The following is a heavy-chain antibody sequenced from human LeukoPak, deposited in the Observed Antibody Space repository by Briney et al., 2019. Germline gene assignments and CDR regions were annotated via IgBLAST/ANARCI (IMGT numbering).Heavy chain of an antibody. Sequence: ASVKVPCKASGYTFTGYYMHWVRQAPGQGLEWMGWINPNSGGTNYAQKLQGRVAMTRDTSISTAYMELSRLRSDDTAVYYCARDGVPRSGSYYKTLGDFDYWGQGTLVTVS. CDR2: INPNSGGT. D-gene: IGHD3-10*01. J-gene: IGHJ4*02. CDR1: GYTFTGYY. CDR3: ARDGVPRSGSYYKTLGDFDY. V-gene: IGHV1-2*02.